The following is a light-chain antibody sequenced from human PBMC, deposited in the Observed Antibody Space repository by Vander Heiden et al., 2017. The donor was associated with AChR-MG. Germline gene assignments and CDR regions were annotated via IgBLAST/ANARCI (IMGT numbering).Light chain of an antibody. J-gene: IGLJ3*02. CDR2: LNSDDSH. CDR3: QTWGTGIPWV. CDR1: SGHSSYA. Sequence: QLVLTQSPSASASPGASVKLTCTLSSGHSSYAIAWHQQQPEKGPRYLMKLNSDDSHSKGDGIPDRFSGSSSGAERYLTISSLQSEDEADYYCQTWGTGIPWVFGGGTKLTVL. V-gene: IGLV4-69*01.